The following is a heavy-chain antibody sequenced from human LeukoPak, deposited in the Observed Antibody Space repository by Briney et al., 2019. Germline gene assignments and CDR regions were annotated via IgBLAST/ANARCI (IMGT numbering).Heavy chain of an antibody. CDR2: IYYSGST. D-gene: IGHD2-2*01. CDR1: GGSITSSSYY. J-gene: IGHJ2*01. CDR3: ARPTLGYCSSTSCYDWYFDL. Sequence: SETLSLTCTVSGGSITSSSYYWGWLRQPPGKGLEWIGYIYYSGSTNYNPSLKSRVTISVDTSKNQFSLKLSSVTAADTAVYYCARPTLGYCSSTSCYDWYFDLWGRGTLVTVSS. V-gene: IGHV4-61*05.